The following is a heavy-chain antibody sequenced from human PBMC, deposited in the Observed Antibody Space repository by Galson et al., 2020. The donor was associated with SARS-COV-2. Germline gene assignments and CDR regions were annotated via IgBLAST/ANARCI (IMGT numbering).Heavy chain of an antibody. CDR3: ARGFDY. CDR2: IYYSGST. J-gene: IGHJ4*02. CDR1: GGSIRSYY. V-gene: IGHV4-59*01. Sequence: ASETLSLTCTVSGGSIRSYYWSWIRQPPGKGLGWIGYIYYSGSTNYNPSLKSRVTISVDTSKNQFSLKLSSVTAADTAVYYCARGFDYWGQGTLVTVSS.